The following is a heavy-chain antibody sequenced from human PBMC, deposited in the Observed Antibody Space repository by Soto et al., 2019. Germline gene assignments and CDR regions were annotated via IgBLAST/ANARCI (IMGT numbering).Heavy chain of an antibody. CDR3: ATKYGSGRQFDY. CDR1: GGSISSSNW. Sequence: SETLSLTCAVSGGSISSSNWWSWVRQPPGKGLEWIGEIYHSGSTNYNPSLKSRVTISVDKSKNQFSLKLSSVTAADTAVYYCATKYGSGRQFDYWGQGTLVTVSS. J-gene: IGHJ4*02. V-gene: IGHV4-4*02. D-gene: IGHD3-10*01. CDR2: IYHSGST.